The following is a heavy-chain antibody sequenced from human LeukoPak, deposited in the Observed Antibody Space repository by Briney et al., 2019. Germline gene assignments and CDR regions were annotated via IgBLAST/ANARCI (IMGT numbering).Heavy chain of an antibody. Sequence: PGGSLRLSCAASGFTFSSHWLHWVRQAPGKGLVWVSRINTDGTRTNYADSVKGRFTISRDNAKNTVYLQMNSLSIEDTAVYYCASEDIAATIGYDYWGQGTLVSVSS. CDR1: GFTFSSHW. D-gene: IGHD5-12*01. J-gene: IGHJ4*02. CDR3: ASEDIAATIGYDY. V-gene: IGHV3-74*01. CDR2: INTDGTRT.